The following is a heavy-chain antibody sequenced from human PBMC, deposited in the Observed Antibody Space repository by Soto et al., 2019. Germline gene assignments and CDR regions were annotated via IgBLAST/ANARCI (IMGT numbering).Heavy chain of an antibody. CDR1: GDSISTFY. J-gene: IGHJ2*01. CDR3: ARGMGRYFDL. D-gene: IGHD2-8*01. CDR2: ISARGRT. V-gene: IGHV4-4*07. Sequence: QVQLQESGTGLVKPSETLSLTCTVSGDSISTFYWSWIRQPTGKGLESLGRISARGRTNYNPSLQSRVAMSLDTSKNQFSPRLTSLSAADTAVYFCARGMGRYFDLWGRGTLVTVFS.